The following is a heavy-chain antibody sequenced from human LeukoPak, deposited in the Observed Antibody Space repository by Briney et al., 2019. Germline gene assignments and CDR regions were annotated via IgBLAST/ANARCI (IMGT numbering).Heavy chain of an antibody. J-gene: IGHJ3*02. D-gene: IGHD2/OR15-2a*01. CDR3: ITTTFNDAFDI. V-gene: IGHV3-23*01. CDR2: ISGSGRST. Sequence: GGSLRLSCAASGFTFSSYAMSWVRQAPGEGLEWVSAISGSGRSTYYADSVKGRFTISRDNSKTTLYLQMNSLRAEDTAVYYCITTTFNDAFDIWGQGTMVTVSS. CDR1: GFTFSSYA.